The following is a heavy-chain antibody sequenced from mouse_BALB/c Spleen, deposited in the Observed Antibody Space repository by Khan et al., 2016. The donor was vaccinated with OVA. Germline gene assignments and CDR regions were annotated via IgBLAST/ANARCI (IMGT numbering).Heavy chain of an antibody. CDR2: IYPETDNS. D-gene: IGHD3-2*02. CDR3: AREEALYHFDH. V-gene: IGHV1S132*01. Sequence: VQLQESGAELVRPGASVKLSCKTSGYIFTSYWIHWVKQRSGQGLEWIARIYPETDNSYYNEKFKDKATLTADKSSSTAYMQLSSLKSEDSDVYFWAREEALYHFDHWGQGTTLTVSS. CDR1: GYIFTSYW. J-gene: IGHJ2*01.